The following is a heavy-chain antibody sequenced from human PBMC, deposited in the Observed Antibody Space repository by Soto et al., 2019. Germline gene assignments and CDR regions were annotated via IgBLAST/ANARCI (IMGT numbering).Heavy chain of an antibody. CDR3: ARSGEGEGGAFDI. Sequence: GESLKISCNGSGYSFTNYWISWVRQMPGKGLEWMGRIDPSDSYTNYSPSFQGHVTISADKSISTAYLQWSSLKASDTAMYYCARSGEGEGGAFDIWGLGTMVPVSS. CDR1: GYSFTNYW. CDR2: IDPSDSYT. J-gene: IGHJ3*02. D-gene: IGHD3-10*01. V-gene: IGHV5-10-1*01.